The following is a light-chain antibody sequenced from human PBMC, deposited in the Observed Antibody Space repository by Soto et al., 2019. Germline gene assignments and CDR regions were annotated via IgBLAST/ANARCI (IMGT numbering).Light chain of an antibody. Sequence: QSVVTQPPSASGTPGQTVTISCSGSSSNIGSNYVYWYQQLPGTAPKLLIYNYNQRPSGVPDRFSGSKSGTSASLAISGLQSEDEGDYYCAAWDDSLNGVVFGGGTKLTVL. CDR1: SSNIGSNY. CDR3: AAWDDSLNGVV. V-gene: IGLV1-44*01. J-gene: IGLJ2*01. CDR2: NYN.